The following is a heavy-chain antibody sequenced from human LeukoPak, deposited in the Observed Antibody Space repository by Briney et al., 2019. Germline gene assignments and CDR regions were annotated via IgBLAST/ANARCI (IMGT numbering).Heavy chain of an antibody. CDR3: ARDCESGYSYGLC. J-gene: IGHJ4*02. CDR1: GSTFTNYG. Sequence: GGSLRLSCATSGSTFTNYGMAWVRQAPGKGLEWVSTISGSGISTYYADSAKGRFTISRDNAKNSVYLQMNSLRAEDTAVYYCARDCESGYSYGLCWGQGTLVTVSS. CDR2: ISGSGIST. D-gene: IGHD5-18*01. V-gene: IGHV3-21*01.